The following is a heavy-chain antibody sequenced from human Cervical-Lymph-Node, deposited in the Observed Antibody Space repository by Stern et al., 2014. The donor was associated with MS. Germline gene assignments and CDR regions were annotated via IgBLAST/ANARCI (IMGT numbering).Heavy chain of an antibody. J-gene: IGHJ4*02. Sequence: VQLVESGGGVVQPGRSLRLSCAASGFTFSAHGMHWVRQAPGQGLEWVAVIWYDGSSKYYADSVKGRFTISRDNSKNTLYLQLNSLRAEDTAVFYCARGLYYFDYWGRGTLVTVSS. CDR1: GFTFSAHG. V-gene: IGHV3-33*01. CDR2: IWYDGSSK. CDR3: ARGLYYFDY.